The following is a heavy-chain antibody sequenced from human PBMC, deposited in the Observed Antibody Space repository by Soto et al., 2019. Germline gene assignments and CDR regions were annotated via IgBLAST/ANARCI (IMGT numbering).Heavy chain of an antibody. Sequence: ASVKVSCKASGYTFTSYGISWVRQAPGQGLEWMGWISAYNGNTNYAQKLQGRVTMTTDTSTSTAYMELRSLRSDDTAVYYCARAPRGRGYYDFWSGYLYYYYGMDVWGQGTTVTVSS. D-gene: IGHD3-3*01. CDR2: ISAYNGNT. J-gene: IGHJ6*02. CDR1: GYTFTSYG. V-gene: IGHV1-18*04. CDR3: ARAPRGRGYYDFWSGYLYYYYGMDV.